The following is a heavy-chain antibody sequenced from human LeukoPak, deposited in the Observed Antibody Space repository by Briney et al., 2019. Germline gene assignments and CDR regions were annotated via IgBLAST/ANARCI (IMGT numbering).Heavy chain of an antibody. CDR1: GFTFRRFG. Sequence: QSGGSLRLSCAASGFTFRRFGMSWVRQAPGKGLEWVSSINNSGDSTYYADSVKGRFTISRDNSKNTLYLQMNGLRAEDTAVYYCARDRNTDFWSGYYTNYFDYWGQGTLVTVSS. J-gene: IGHJ4*02. CDR3: ARDRNTDFWSGYYTNYFDY. CDR2: INNSGDST. V-gene: IGHV3-23*01. D-gene: IGHD3-3*01.